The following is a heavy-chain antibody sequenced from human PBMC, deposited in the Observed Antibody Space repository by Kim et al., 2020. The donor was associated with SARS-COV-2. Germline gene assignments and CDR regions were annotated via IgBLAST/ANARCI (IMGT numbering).Heavy chain of an antibody. CDR1: GYTFTSYY. CDR3: ARCGGDCYSFGADDTQFDY. D-gene: IGHD2-21*02. Sequence: ASVKVSCKASGYTFTSYYMHWVRQAPGQGLEWMGIINPSGGSTSYAQKFQGRVTMTRDTSTSTVYMELSSLRSEDTAVYYCARCGGDCYSFGADDTQFDYWGQGTLVTVSS. CDR2: INPSGGST. V-gene: IGHV1-46*01. J-gene: IGHJ4*02.